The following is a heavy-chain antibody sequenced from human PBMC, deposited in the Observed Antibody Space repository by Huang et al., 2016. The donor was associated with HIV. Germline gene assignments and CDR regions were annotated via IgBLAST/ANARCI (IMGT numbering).Heavy chain of an antibody. CDR2: INTNTGNP. CDR3: ARENDFWTGYYLVY. D-gene: IGHD3-3*01. J-gene: IGHJ4*02. V-gene: IGHV7-4-1*02. Sequence: QVQLVQSGSEVKKPGASVKVSCKVSGCTFTTYAINWVRQAPGQGLEWMGWINTNTGNPTYAPGFTGRYVFSLDTSVSTAYLQITSLETEDTAVYYCARENDFWTGYYLVYWGQGTLVTVSS. CDR1: GCTFTTYA.